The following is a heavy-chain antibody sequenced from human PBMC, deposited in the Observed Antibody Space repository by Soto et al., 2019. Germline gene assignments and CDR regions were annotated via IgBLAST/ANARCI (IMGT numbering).Heavy chain of an antibody. V-gene: IGHV4-31*03. J-gene: IGHJ5*02. D-gene: IGHD3-10*01. CDR2: IYYSGST. CDR3: ARGITMAPNWFDP. Sequence: PSETLSLTCTVSGGSISSGGYYWSWIRQHPGKGLEWIGYIYYSGSTYYNPSLKSRVTISLDTSKNQFSLKLSSVTAADTAVYYCARGITMAPNWFDPWGQGTLVTVSS. CDR1: GGSISSGGYY.